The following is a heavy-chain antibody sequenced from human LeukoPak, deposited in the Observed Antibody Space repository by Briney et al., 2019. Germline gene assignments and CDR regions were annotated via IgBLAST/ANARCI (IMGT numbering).Heavy chain of an antibody. Sequence: ASVKVSCTASGYTFTSYAMNWVRQAPGQGLEWMGWINTNTGNPTYAQGFTGRFVFSLDTSVSTAYLQISSLKAEDTAVYYCARGGSDYYDSSGYYPDAFDIWGQGTMVTVSS. D-gene: IGHD3-22*01. CDR3: ARGGSDYYDSSGYYPDAFDI. CDR1: GYTFTSYA. V-gene: IGHV7-4-1*02. CDR2: INTNTGNP. J-gene: IGHJ3*02.